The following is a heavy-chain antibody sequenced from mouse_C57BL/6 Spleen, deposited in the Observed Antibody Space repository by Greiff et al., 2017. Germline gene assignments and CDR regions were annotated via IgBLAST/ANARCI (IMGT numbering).Heavy chain of an antibody. J-gene: IGHJ4*01. Sequence: QVQLQQSGAELARPGASVKLSCKASGYTFTSYGISWVKQRTGQGLEWIGEIYPRSGNTYYNEKFKGKATLTADKSSSTAYMELRSLTSEDSAVYFCARPVVEDYYAMDYWGQGTSVTVSS. CDR1: GYTFTSYG. CDR2: IYPRSGNT. D-gene: IGHD1-1*01. CDR3: ARPVVEDYYAMDY. V-gene: IGHV1-81*01.